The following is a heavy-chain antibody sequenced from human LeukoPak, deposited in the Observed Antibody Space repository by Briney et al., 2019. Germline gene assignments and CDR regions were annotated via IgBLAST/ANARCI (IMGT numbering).Heavy chain of an antibody. CDR2: INPNSGGT. J-gene: IGHJ6*03. D-gene: IGHD2/OR15-2a*01. CDR3: ARGLWPLDYYYYYYMDV. CDR1: GYTFTGYY. Sequence: GASVKASCKASGYTFTGYYMHWVRQAPGQGLEWMGRINPNSGGTNYAQKFQGRVTMTRDTSISTAYMELSRLRSDDTAVYYCARGLWPLDYYYYYYMDVWGKGTTVTVSS. V-gene: IGHV1-2*06.